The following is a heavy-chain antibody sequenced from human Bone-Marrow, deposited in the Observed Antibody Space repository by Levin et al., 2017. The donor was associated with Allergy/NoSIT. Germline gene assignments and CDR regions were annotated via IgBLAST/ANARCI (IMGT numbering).Heavy chain of an antibody. D-gene: IGHD3-16*02. CDR3: ARGIPQTDYDYVWGSYRHDAFDI. J-gene: IGHJ3*02. CDR1: GYSFTSYW. CDR2: IYPGDSDT. Sequence: GESLKISCKGSGYSFTSYWIGWVRQMPGKGLEWMGIIYPGDSDTRYSPSFQGQVTISADKSISTAYLQWSSLKASDTAMYYCARGIPQTDYDYVWGSYRHDAFDIWGQGTMVTVSS. V-gene: IGHV5-51*01.